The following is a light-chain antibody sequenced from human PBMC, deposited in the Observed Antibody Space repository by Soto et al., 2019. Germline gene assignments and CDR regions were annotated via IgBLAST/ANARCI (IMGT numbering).Light chain of an antibody. Sequence: EVVMTQSTATLSVSPGESATLSCRASQSISSSKLAWYQQNPGQAPRLLLFGVSNRATGIPARFSGSGSGTEFSLTISSLQSEDFAVYYCQQYNNWPLTFGGGTKVDI. CDR2: GVS. CDR3: QQYNNWPLT. V-gene: IGKV3-15*01. CDR1: QSISSS. J-gene: IGKJ4*01.